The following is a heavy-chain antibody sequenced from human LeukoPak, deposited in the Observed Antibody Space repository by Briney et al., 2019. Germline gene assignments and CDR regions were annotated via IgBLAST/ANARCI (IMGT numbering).Heavy chain of an antibody. V-gene: IGHV3-21*01. J-gene: IGHJ4*02. Sequence: GGSLRLSCAASGFIFSHYGMNWVRQAPGKGLEWVSSISSSSSYIYYADSVKGRFTISRDNAKNSLYLQMNSLRAEDTAVYCCARESWQVSSGWFDGEAYYFDYWGQGTLVTVSS. D-gene: IGHD6-19*01. CDR1: GFIFSHYG. CDR3: ARESWQVSSGWFDGEAYYFDY. CDR2: ISSSSSYI.